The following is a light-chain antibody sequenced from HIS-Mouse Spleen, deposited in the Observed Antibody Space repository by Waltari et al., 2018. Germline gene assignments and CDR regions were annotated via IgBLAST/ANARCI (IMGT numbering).Light chain of an antibody. J-gene: IGLJ2*01. CDR2: EDS. Sequence: SYELTQPPSVSVSPGQTARITCSGDALPKKYAYWYQQKSGQAPVLVIYEDSKRPSGIPGGFSGSSSGTMATLTFSGAQVEDEADYYCYSTDSSGNHRVFGGGTKLTVL. CDR1: ALPKKY. CDR3: YSTDSSGNHRV. V-gene: IGLV3-10*01.